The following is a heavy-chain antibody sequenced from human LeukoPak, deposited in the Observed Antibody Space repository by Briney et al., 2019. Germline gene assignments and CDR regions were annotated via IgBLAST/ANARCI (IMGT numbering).Heavy chain of an antibody. CDR2: IYTSGST. CDR1: GGSISSGSYY. D-gene: IGHD2/OR15-2a*01. V-gene: IGHV4-61*02. J-gene: IGHJ6*03. CDR3: ARXXXXXXLXYYXYMXV. Sequence: SETLSLTCTVSGGSISSGSYYWSWIRQPAGTGLEWIGRIYTSGSTNYNPSLKSRVTISVDTSKNQFSLKLSSLTAAHTAVYYCARXXXXXXLXYYXYMXVWGKGTTVXXSS.